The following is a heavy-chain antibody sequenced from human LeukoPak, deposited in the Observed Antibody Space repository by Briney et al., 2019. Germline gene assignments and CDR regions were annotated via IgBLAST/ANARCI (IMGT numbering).Heavy chain of an antibody. Sequence: ASVKVSCKASGYTFTSYGISWVRQAPGQGLEWMGWISAYNGNTNYAQKFQGRVTMTRDTSISTAYMELSRLRSDDTAVYYCASHIVVVPAEDAFDIWGQGTMVIVSS. CDR2: ISAYNGNT. D-gene: IGHD2-2*01. CDR3: ASHIVVVPAEDAFDI. CDR1: GYTFTSYG. J-gene: IGHJ3*02. V-gene: IGHV1-18*01.